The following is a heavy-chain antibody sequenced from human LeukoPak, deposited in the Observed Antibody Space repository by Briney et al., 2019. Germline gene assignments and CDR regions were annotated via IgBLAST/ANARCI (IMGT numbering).Heavy chain of an antibody. CDR1: GGSMHNYY. D-gene: IGHD3-22*01. J-gene: IGHJ4*02. CDR3: ARVGDTSSYYYFLDF. Sequence: SETLSLTCTVSGGSMHNYYWSWIRQPPGEGLEGIGYIFSRGNTNYNPSLQSRVPMSVDTSKSQFSLKLSSGTAADTAVYYCARVGDTSSYYYFLDFWGQGTLVPSP. V-gene: IGHV4-4*08. CDR2: IFSRGNT.